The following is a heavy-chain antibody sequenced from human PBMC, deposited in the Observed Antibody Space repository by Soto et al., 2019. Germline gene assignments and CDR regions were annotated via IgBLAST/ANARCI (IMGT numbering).Heavy chain of an antibody. CDR3: ARVKGYCSSTSCRLYYSYYMDV. J-gene: IGHJ6*03. Sequence: QVQLVQSGAEVKKPGASVKVSCKASGYTFTSYDINWVRQATGQGLEWMGWMNPKSGNTGYAQKFQGRVTMTRNTTISTAYMELSSLRSEDTAVYYCARVKGYCSSTSCRLYYSYYMDVWGKGTTVTVSS. CDR2: MNPKSGNT. V-gene: IGHV1-8*01. CDR1: GYTFTSYD. D-gene: IGHD2-2*01.